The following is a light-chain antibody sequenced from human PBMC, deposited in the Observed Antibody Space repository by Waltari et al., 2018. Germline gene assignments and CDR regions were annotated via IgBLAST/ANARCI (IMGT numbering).Light chain of an antibody. V-gene: IGKV4-1*01. CDR2: WAS. Sequence: DIVMTQSPDSLAVSLGARATINCKSSQSVLFSSNSKNYLAWYQQKPGQPPKLLIYWASTRESGVPDRFSGSGSGTDFTLTISSLQAEDVAVYFCHQYYSSPYTFGQGTKLEIK. J-gene: IGKJ2*01. CDR3: HQYYSSPYT. CDR1: QSVLFSSNSKNY.